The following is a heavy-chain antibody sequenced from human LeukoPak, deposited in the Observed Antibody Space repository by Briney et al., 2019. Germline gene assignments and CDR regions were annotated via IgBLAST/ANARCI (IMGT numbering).Heavy chain of an antibody. J-gene: IGHJ6*02. V-gene: IGHV3-11*01. Sequence: GGSLRLSCAASGFTFSDYYMSWIRQAPGKGLEWVSYISSSGSTIYYADSVKGRFTISRDNAKNSLYLQMNSLRAEDTAAYYCASPPHYYGMDVWGQGTTVTVSS. CDR3: ASPPHYYGMDV. CDR2: ISSSGSTI. CDR1: GFTFSDYY.